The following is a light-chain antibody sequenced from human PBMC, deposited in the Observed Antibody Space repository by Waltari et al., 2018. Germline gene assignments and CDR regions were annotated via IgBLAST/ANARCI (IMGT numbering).Light chain of an antibody. CDR1: QRVRGGY. V-gene: IGKV3-20*01. Sequence: EIVLTQSPATMTWSPGERAILSCRARQRVRGGYVAWYQQKPGQAPTVLIYTTSARATGIPDRFSGSGSGTDFTLTISRLEPEDSAVYYCQTFGDSRTFGQGTKVEI. CDR3: QTFGDSRT. CDR2: TTS. J-gene: IGKJ1*01.